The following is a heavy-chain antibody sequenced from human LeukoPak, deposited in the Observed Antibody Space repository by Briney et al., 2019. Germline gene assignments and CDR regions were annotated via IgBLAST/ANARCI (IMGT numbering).Heavy chain of an antibody. CDR2: IYYSGST. CDR3: ARGRDDYSNFDWFDP. V-gene: IGHV4-61*01. D-gene: IGHD4-11*01. Sequence: SETLSLTCTVSGGSVSSGSYYWSWIRQPPGKGLEWIGYIYYSGSTNYNPSLKSRVTISVDTSKNQFSLKLSSVTAADTAVYYCARGRDDYSNFDWFDPWGQGTLVTVSS. CDR1: GGSVSSGSYY. J-gene: IGHJ5*02.